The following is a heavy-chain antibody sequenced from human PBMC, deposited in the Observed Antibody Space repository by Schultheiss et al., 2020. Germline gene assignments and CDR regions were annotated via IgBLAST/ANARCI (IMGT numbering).Heavy chain of an antibody. V-gene: IGHV1-8*02. Sequence: GESLKISCKASGYTFTGYYMHWVRQAPGQGLEWMGWINPNSGNTGYAQKFQGRVTMTRNTSISTAYMELSSLRSEDTAVYYCARGPGPAVYYDFWSGYFNYYYGMDVWGQGTTVNVSS. CDR2: INPNSGNT. J-gene: IGHJ6*02. CDR1: GYTFTGYY. CDR3: ARGPGPAVYYDFWSGYFNYYYGMDV. D-gene: IGHD3-3*01.